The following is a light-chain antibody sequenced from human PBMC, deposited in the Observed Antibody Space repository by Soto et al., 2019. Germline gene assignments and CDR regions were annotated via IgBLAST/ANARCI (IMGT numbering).Light chain of an antibody. J-gene: IGLJ2*01. Sequence: QAVVTQEPSLTVSPGGTVTLTCASSTGPVTTDYYTNWFQQRPGQAPRALIYSTNNRHSWTPARFSGSLLGDRAALTLSGVQPEDEADYYCLLYCGGAEVFGGGTKLTVL. CDR3: LLYCGGAEV. V-gene: IGLV7-43*01. CDR1: TGPVTTDYY. CDR2: STN.